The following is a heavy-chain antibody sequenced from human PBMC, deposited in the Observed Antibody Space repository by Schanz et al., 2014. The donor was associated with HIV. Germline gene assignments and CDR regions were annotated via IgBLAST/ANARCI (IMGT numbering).Heavy chain of an antibody. D-gene: IGHD3-22*01. CDR3: AKPEYDSRGNSQSHFDS. CDR2: ISESGGRT. J-gene: IGHJ4*02. Sequence: LESGGGLVQPGGSLRLSCAVSGFTFSNYAMTWVRQAPGKGLEWVSSISESGGRTYYADSVNGRFTISRDNSKNTLYLQMTTLRIDDTAVYYCAKPEYDSRGNSQSHFDSWGQGTLVTVSS. V-gene: IGHV3-23*01. CDR1: GFTFSNYA.